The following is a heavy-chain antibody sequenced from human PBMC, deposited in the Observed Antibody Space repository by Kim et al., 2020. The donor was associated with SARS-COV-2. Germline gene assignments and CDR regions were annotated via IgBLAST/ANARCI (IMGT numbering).Heavy chain of an antibody. CDR2: IFYDGSKT. D-gene: IGHD1-26*01. CDR1: GFTFRGYA. V-gene: IGHV3-30-3*01. J-gene: IGHJ5*02. Sequence: GGSLRLSCAASGFTFRGYAMHWVRQAPGKGLEWVAVIFYDGSKTYHADSVKGRFTISRDNSKSTLFLQMNSLRAEDTAVYYCAREAGPTLVGGWLDPWGQGTLVTVSS. CDR3: AREAGPTLVGGWLDP.